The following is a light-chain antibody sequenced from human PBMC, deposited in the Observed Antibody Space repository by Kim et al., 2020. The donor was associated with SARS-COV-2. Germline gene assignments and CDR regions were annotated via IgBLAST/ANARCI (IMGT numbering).Light chain of an antibody. CDR3: SSYTSTSTVV. CDR1: SSDVGGYNY. J-gene: IGLJ2*01. Sequence: QSALTQPASVSGSPGQSITISCTGTSSDVGGYNYVSWYQQHPGKAPKLMIYDVNKRPSGVSNRFSGSKSGNTASLTISGLQAEDEAYYYCSSYTSTSTVVFGGGTQLTVL. CDR2: DVN. V-gene: IGLV2-14*01.